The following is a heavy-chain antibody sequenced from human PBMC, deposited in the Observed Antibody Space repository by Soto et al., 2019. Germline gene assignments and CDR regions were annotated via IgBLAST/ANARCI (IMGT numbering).Heavy chain of an antibody. Sequence: SVKVSCKASGGTFSSYTISWVRQAPGQGLEWMGRIIPILGIANYAQKFQGRVTITADKSTSTAYMELSSLRSEDTAVYYCARDFHYGRGFDYWGQGTLVTVSS. CDR1: GGTFSSYT. J-gene: IGHJ4*02. V-gene: IGHV1-69*04. CDR2: IIPILGIA. CDR3: ARDFHYGRGFDY. D-gene: IGHD4-17*01.